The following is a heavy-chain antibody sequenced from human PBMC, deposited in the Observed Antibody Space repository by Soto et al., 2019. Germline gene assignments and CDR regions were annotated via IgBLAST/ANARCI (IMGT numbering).Heavy chain of an antibody. V-gene: IGHV4-59*01. CDR1: GGSISSYY. CDR3: ARGGDSSGWYSAYYFDY. CDR2: IYYSGST. D-gene: IGHD6-19*01. Sequence: QVQLQESGPGLVKPSETLSLTCTVSGGSISSYYWSWIRQPPGKGLEGIGYIYYSGSTNYTPSLKSRVTISVDTSKNQFSLKLSSVTAADTAVYYCARGGDSSGWYSAYYFDYWGQGTLVTVSS. J-gene: IGHJ4*02.